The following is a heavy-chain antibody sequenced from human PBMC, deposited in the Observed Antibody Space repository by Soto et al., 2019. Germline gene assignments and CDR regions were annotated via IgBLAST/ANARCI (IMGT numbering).Heavy chain of an antibody. V-gene: IGHV1-18*01. J-gene: IGHJ6*02. CDR2: ISAYNGNT. D-gene: IGHD1-1*01. CDR1: GYTFTSYG. CDR3: ARDRLERLALFYYYGMDV. Sequence: ASVKVSCKASGYTFTSYGISWVRQAPGQGLEWMGWISAYNGNTNYAQKLQGRVTMTTDPSTSTAYMELRSLRSDDTAVYYCARDRLERLALFYYYGMDVWGQGTTVTVSS.